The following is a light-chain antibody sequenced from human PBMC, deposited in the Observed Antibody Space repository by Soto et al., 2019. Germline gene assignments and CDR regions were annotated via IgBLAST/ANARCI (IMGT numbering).Light chain of an antibody. CDR2: GNT. CDR3: QSHDSSLHASV. J-gene: IGLJ1*01. V-gene: IGLV1-40*01. Sequence: QSVLPQPPSVSGAPGQRATISCTGSSSNIGAGYDVHWYLQLPGTAPKLLIYGNTNRPSGVPDRFSGSKSGSSASLAITGLQAEDEADYYCQSHDSSLHASVFGTGTKVTVL. CDR1: SSNIGAGYD.